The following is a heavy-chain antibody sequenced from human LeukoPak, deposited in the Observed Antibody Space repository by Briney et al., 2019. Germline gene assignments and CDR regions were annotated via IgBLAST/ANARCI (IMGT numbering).Heavy chain of an antibody. Sequence: SETLSLTCTVSGGSISSYYWSWIRQPPGKGLEWIGYIYYSGSTNYNPSLKSRVTISVDTSKNQFSLKLSSVTAADTAVYYCARVGYSSSWYEYYYYGMDVWGQGTKVTVSS. CDR3: ARVGYSSSWYEYYYYGMDV. D-gene: IGHD6-13*01. V-gene: IGHV4-59*01. CDR1: GGSISSYY. CDR2: IYYSGST. J-gene: IGHJ6*02.